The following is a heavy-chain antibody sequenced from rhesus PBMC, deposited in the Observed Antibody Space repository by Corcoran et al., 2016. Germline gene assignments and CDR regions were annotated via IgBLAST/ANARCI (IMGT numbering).Heavy chain of an antibody. Sequence: QVQLQASGPGLVKPSETLPLTCAVSGDSISRDSITRGYLWTWIRQPPGQGLEWVGNIGGSSGNTYYKPSLKSRITISKDTSKNQFSLRLTSVTAGTAVYYCARRLVVSARDNGLDSWGQGVVVTVSS. V-gene: IGHV4-65*02. CDR1: GDSISRDSITRGYL. CDR3: ARRLVVSARDNGLDS. D-gene: IGHD2-39*01. J-gene: IGHJ6*01. CDR2: IGGSSGNT.